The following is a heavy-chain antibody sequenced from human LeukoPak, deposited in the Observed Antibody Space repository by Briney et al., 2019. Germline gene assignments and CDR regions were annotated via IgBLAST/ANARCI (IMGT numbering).Heavy chain of an antibody. J-gene: IGHJ6*03. V-gene: IGHV4-34*01. Sequence: SETLSLTCAVYGGSFSSYYWSWIRQPPGKGLEWIGEINHSGSTNYNPSLKSRVTISVDTSKNQFSLKLSSVTAADTAVYYCARGRRQQQLRRRNYYYTDVWGKGTTVTVSS. CDR1: GGSFSSYY. CDR3: ARGRRQQQLRRRNYYYTDV. CDR2: INHSGST. D-gene: IGHD6-13*01.